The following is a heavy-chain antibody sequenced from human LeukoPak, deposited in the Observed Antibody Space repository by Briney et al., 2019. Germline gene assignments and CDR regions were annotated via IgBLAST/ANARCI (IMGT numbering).Heavy chain of an antibody. J-gene: IGHJ4*02. CDR1: GFTVSSSY. CDR2: IYGGGST. CDR3: ARRGDGGRSFDY. D-gene: IGHD4-23*01. V-gene: IGHV3-53*01. Sequence: GGSLRLSCAASGFTVSSSYVNWVRQAPGKGLEWASLIYGGGSTYYADSVKGRFTISRDNSKNTPYLQMNSLRAEDTAVYYCARRGDGGRSFDYWGQGTLVTVSS.